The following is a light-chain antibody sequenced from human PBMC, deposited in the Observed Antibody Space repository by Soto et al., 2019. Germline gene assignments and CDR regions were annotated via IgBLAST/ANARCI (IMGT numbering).Light chain of an antibody. J-gene: IGKJ5*01. V-gene: IGKV3-20*01. Sequence: EIVLTQSPGTLALSPGERATLSCRASQSVISTYLAWYQQKPGQAPRLLIYGASSRATGIPDRFSGSGSGTDFTLTISRLEPEDFAVYYCQQYGSSPITFGQGTRLEIK. CDR1: QSVISTY. CDR3: QQYGSSPIT. CDR2: GAS.